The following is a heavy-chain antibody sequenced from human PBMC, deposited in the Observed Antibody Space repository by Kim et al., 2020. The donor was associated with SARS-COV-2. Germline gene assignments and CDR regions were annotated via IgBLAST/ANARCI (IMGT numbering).Heavy chain of an antibody. CDR1: GFTFNSCG. CDR2: IWHDGSKQ. Sequence: GGSLRLSCVASGFTFNSCGMHWVRQAPGKGLEWVALIWHDGSKQFYADSVKGRFTISRDNSRDTVYLQMESLRPEDTAIYYCARAEYYYDSRGYRVAYFDYWGQPTLVTVSS. CDR3: ARAEYYYDSRGYRVAYFDY. V-gene: IGHV3-33*01. J-gene: IGHJ4*02. D-gene: IGHD3-22*01.